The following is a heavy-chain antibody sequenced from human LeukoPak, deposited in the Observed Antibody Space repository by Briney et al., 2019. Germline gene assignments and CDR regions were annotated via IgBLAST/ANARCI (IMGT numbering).Heavy chain of an antibody. D-gene: IGHD2-21*02. V-gene: IGHV3-23*01. CDR1: GDSISSSNCY. Sequence: ETLSLTCTVSGDSISSSNCYWGWVRQAPGKGLEWVSAISGSGGSTYYADSVKGRFTISRDNSKNTLYLQMNSLRAEDTAVYYCAKDLIVVVTVALDYWGQGTLVTVSS. CDR3: AKDLIVVVTVALDY. CDR2: ISGSGGST. J-gene: IGHJ4*02.